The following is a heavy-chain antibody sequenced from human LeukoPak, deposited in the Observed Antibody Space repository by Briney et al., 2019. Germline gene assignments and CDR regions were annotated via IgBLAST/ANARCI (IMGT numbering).Heavy chain of an antibody. CDR2: IYYSGSP. Sequence: SETLSLTCTVSGGTITSYYGSWIRQPPGKGLEWIGYIYYSGSPNYNPSLKSRVAISVDTSKKQSSLKLSSVTAADTAVYYCARGTVTTSMKAFDIWGQGTMVTVSS. D-gene: IGHD4-17*01. V-gene: IGHV4-59*08. J-gene: IGHJ3*02. CDR3: ARGTVTTSMKAFDI. CDR1: GGTITSYY.